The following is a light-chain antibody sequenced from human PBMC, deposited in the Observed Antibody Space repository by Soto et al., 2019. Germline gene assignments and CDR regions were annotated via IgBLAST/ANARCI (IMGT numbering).Light chain of an antibody. CDR3: QQYGSSPWP. Sequence: QSPGTLSVSPEEGATLSCRAGQGIGDTLAWYQHKPGQAPRLLIYGASTRATGIPARFSGSGSGTDFTLTISRLEPVDFAVYYCQQYGSSPWPFGQGA. J-gene: IGKJ1*01. CDR2: GAS. CDR1: QGIGDT. V-gene: IGKV3-20*01.